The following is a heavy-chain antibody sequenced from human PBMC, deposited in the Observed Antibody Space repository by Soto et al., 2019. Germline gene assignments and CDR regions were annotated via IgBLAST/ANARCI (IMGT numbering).Heavy chain of an antibody. CDR2: IYGSGGGI. J-gene: IGHJ4*02. V-gene: IGHV3-23*01. Sequence: EVQLLESGGGLVQPGGSLRLSCAASGFTFSSYAMSWVRQAPGKGLECVAGIYGSGGGIQYADSVKGRFTISRDNGRNTLYLQMNSLRDEDTAVYYCAKDLVSRDGLWLMDQWGQGTLVTVS. D-gene: IGHD2-21*02. CDR3: AKDLVSRDGLWLMDQ. CDR1: GFTFSSYA.